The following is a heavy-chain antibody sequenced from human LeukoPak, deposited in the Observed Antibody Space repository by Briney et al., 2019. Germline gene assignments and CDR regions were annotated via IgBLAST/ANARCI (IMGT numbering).Heavy chain of an antibody. V-gene: IGHV3-53*01. Sequence: GGSLRLSCAASGFIFTNYFMSWVRQAPGKGLEWVSIIYNDGGTYYADSVKGRFTISRDNSKNTLFLQMNSLRAEDTAVYFCARLYYDILTAIRNWGQGTLVTVSS. CDR3: ARLYYDILTAIRN. D-gene: IGHD3-9*01. J-gene: IGHJ4*02. CDR2: IYNDGGT. CDR1: GFIFTNYF.